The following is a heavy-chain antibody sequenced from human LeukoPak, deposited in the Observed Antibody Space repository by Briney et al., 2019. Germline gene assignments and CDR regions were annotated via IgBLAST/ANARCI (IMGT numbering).Heavy chain of an antibody. CDR3: AGSKWATLGSAFDI. V-gene: IGHV4-34*01. D-gene: IGHD1-26*01. Sequence: SETLSLTCAVYGGSFSGYYWSWIRQPPGKGLEWIGEINHSGSTNYNPSLKRRVTISVDTCKNQFSLKLSSVTAADKAVYYCAGSKWATLGSAFDIWGQGTMVTVSS. J-gene: IGHJ3*02. CDR2: INHSGST. CDR1: GGSFSGYY.